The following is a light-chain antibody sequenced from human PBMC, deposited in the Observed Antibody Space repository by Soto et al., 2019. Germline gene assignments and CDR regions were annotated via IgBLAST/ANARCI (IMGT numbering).Light chain of an antibody. CDR1: QSVSSY. CDR3: QQRSNWPST. J-gene: IGKJ4*01. CDR2: DAS. Sequence: EIVLTQSPATLSLSPGNRATLSCRASQSVSSYLAWYQQKPGQAPRLLIYDASNRATGIPARFSGSGSGTDFTLTTTSVEPEDFAVYYCQQRSNWPSTFGGGTKVEI. V-gene: IGKV3-11*01.